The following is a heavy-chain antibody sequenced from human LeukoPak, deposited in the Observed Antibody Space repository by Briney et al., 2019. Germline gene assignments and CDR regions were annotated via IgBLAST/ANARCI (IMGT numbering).Heavy chain of an antibody. CDR1: GFTFSSYG. CDR3: ARIYGSTWTLDY. CDR2: ISYDGSNK. Sequence: GGSLRLSCAASGFTFSSYGMHWVRQAPGKGLEWVAVISYDGSNKYYADSVKGRFTISRDNIMNTLYLQMNSLRAEDTAVYYCARIYGSTWTLDYWGQGTLVTVSS. V-gene: IGHV3-30*03. J-gene: IGHJ4*02. D-gene: IGHD6-13*01.